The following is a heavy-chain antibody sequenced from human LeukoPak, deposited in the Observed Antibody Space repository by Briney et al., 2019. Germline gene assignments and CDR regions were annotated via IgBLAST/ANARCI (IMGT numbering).Heavy chain of an antibody. CDR1: GFTFSNYI. CDR2: ISSSSSTI. V-gene: IGHV3-48*01. Sequence: PGGSLRLSCAASGFTFSNYIMNWVRQAPGKGLEWVSYISSSSSTIYYADSVKGRFTISRDNSKNTLYLQMNSLRAEDTAVYYCARESSSGWYAKLDYWGQGTLVTVSS. CDR3: ARESSSGWYAKLDY. D-gene: IGHD6-19*01. J-gene: IGHJ4*02.